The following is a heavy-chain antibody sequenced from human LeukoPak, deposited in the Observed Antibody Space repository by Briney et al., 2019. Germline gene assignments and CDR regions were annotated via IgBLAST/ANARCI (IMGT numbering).Heavy chain of an antibody. D-gene: IGHD3-3*01. Sequence: PGGSLRLSCAASGFTFSSYWMSWVRQAPGKGLEWVANIEQDGNEKYYVDSVKGRFTISRDNAKNSLYLQMNSLGAEDTAVYYCARDPSRYDFWSDYYGGLFDYWGQGTLVTVSS. CDR3: ARDPSRYDFWSDYYGGLFDY. CDR1: GFTFSSYW. CDR2: IEQDGNEK. J-gene: IGHJ4*02. V-gene: IGHV3-7*05.